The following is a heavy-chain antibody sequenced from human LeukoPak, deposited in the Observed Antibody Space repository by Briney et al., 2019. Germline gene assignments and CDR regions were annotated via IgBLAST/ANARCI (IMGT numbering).Heavy chain of an antibody. D-gene: IGHD6-13*01. CDR1: GGSISSSSYY. Sequence: SETLSLTCTVSGGSISSSSYYWGWIRQPPGKGLEWIGSIYYSGSTHYNPSLKSRVTISVDTSKNQFSLKLSSVTAADTAVYYCATIVAAAARGFFDYWVQGTLVTVSS. CDR3: ATIVAAAARGFFDY. V-gene: IGHV4-39*01. CDR2: IYYSGST. J-gene: IGHJ4*02.